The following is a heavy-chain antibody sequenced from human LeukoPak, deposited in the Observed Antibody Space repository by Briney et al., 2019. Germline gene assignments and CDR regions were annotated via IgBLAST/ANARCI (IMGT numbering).Heavy chain of an antibody. CDR1: GFTLSSND. D-gene: IGHD6-13*01. J-gene: IGHJ4*02. V-gene: IGHV3-13*05. CDR3: ALIAGDNFDY. Sequence: TGGSLRLSCAASGFTLSSNDMHWVRQVTGKGLEWVSAIGTAGDPYYPGSVKGRFTISRENAKNSLYLQMNSLRAGDTAVYYCALIAGDNFDYWGQGTLVTVSS. CDR2: IGTAGDP.